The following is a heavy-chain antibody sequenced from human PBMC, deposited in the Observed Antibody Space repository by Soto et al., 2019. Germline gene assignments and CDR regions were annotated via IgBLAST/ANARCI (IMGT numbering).Heavy chain of an antibody. V-gene: IGHV4-39*01. Sequence: QLQLQESGPGLVKPSETLSLTCTVSGASISSDNYYWGWIRQPPGEGLEWIGGIDHSGSTHYKPSFERRVTISGDTTKNPFSLTLSSVTAADTAVYYCARQPGYCISTSCYGYYTMDVWGQGTTVTVSS. CDR3: ARQPGYCISTSCYGYYTMDV. J-gene: IGHJ6*02. CDR2: IDHSGST. CDR1: GASISSDNYY. D-gene: IGHD2-2*01.